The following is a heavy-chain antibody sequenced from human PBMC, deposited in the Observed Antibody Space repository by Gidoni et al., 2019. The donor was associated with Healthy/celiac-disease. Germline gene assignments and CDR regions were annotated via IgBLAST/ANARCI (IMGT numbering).Heavy chain of an antibody. V-gene: IGHV2-5*02. J-gene: IGHJ4*02. CDR1: GFSLSTSGVG. CDR2: IYWDDDK. CDR3: ARLVEMATIFDY. Sequence: QITLKESGPTLVKPTQTLTLTCTFSGFSLSTSGVGVGWIRQPPGKALEWLALIYWDDDKRYSPSLKSRLTITKDTSKNQVVLTMTNMDPVDTATYYCARLVEMATIFDYWGQGTLVTVSS. D-gene: IGHD5-12*01.